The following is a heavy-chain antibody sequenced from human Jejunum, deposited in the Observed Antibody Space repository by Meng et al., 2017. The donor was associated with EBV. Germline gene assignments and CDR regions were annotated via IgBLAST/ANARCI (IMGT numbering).Heavy chain of an antibody. CDR1: GYTFTTHH. Sequence: QVQLVKFGAGVKKPGASVKVSCKASGYTFTTHHINWVRQATGQGLEYMGWMSPDNGDTGYAQNFQGRLTMTRDTSISTAYMELSSLTSDDTAVYYCARGDGYNLYWGQGTLVTVSS. J-gene: IGHJ4*02. V-gene: IGHV1-8*01. D-gene: IGHD5-24*01. CDR3: ARGDGYNLY. CDR2: MSPDNGDT.